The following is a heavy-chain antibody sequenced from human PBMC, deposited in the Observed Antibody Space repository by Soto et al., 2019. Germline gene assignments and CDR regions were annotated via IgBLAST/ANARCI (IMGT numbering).Heavy chain of an antibody. CDR2: IYYSGST. Sequence: SETLSLTCTVSGGSISSGGYYWSWIRQHPGKGLEWIGYIYYSGSTYYNPSLKSRVTISVDTSKNQFSLKLSSVTAADTAVYYCAREFYPLTMVRGANYGMDVWGQGTTVTVSS. CDR3: AREFYPLTMVRGANYGMDV. J-gene: IGHJ6*02. V-gene: IGHV4-31*03. D-gene: IGHD3-10*01. CDR1: GGSISSGGYY.